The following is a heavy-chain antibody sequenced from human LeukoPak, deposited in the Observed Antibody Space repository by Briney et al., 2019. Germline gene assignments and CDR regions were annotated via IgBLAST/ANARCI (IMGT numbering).Heavy chain of an antibody. D-gene: IGHD3-10*02. CDR1: GVSISSGGYY. J-gene: IGHJ3*02. CDR2: IYYSGST. CDR3: ARDGGLTMFYAFDI. Sequence: PSETLSLTCTVSGVSISSGGYYWSWIRQHPGKGLEWIGYIYYSGSTYYNPSLKSRVTISVDTSKNQFSLKPSSVTAADTAVYYCARDGGLTMFYAFDIWGQGTMVTVSS. V-gene: IGHV4-31*03.